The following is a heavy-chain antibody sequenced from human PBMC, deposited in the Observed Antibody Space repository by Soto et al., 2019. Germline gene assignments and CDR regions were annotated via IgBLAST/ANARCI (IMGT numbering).Heavy chain of an antibody. D-gene: IGHD4-17*01. Sequence: QVQLQQSGPRLVKPSETLSLTCTVSSGPDRSHNWGWIRQPPGRGLEWIGYVYYTGDTAYNPSLRSRFTISADTSTNDISLTLNSVTAADTAVYYCVRQGIDYLHGLVDVWGQGTTVSVSS. CDR1: SGPDRSHN. CDR2: VYYTGDT. CDR3: VRQGIDYLHGLVDV. J-gene: IGHJ6*02. V-gene: IGHV4-59*08.